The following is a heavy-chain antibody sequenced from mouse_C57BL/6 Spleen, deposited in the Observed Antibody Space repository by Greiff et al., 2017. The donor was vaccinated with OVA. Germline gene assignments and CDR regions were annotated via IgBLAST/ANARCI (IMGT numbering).Heavy chain of an antibody. CDR3: ARDYGSSYEGYFDV. V-gene: IGHV5-15*01. D-gene: IGHD1-1*01. CDR2: ISNLAYSI. CDR1: GFTFSDYG. J-gene: IGHJ1*03. Sequence: EVKLVESGGGLVQPGGSLKLSCAASGFTFSDYGMAWVRQAPRKGPEWVAFISNLAYSIYYADTVTGRFTISRENAKNTLYLEMSSLRSENTAMYYCARDYGSSYEGYFDVWGTGTTVTVSS.